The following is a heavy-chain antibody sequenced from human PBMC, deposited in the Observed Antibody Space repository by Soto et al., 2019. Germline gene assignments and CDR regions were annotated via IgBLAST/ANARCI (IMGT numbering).Heavy chain of an antibody. J-gene: IGHJ6*02. CDR1: GGSFSGYY. Sequence: SETLSLTCAVYGGSFSGYYWSWIRQPPGKGLEWIGEINHSGSTNYNPSLKSRVTISVDTSKNQFSLKLSSVTAADTAGYYCAVALEVVRGQNGMDVWGQGTTVTVSS. D-gene: IGHD2-2*01. V-gene: IGHV4-34*01. CDR2: INHSGST. CDR3: AVALEVVRGQNGMDV.